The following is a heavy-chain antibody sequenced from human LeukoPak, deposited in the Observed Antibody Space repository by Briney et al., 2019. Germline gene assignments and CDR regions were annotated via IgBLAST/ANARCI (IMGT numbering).Heavy chain of an antibody. V-gene: IGHV7-4-1*02. D-gene: IGHD6-19*01. CDR2: INTNTGNP. Sequence: GASVKVSCKASGYTFTNYAINWVRQAPGQGLEWMGWINTNTGNPTYARGFTGRFVFSLDTSVSTAYLQISSLKTEDTASYYCAKPAGIYNSGWYHFDYRGQGTLVTVSS. CDR3: AKPAGIYNSGWYHFDY. J-gene: IGHJ4*02. CDR1: GYTFTNYA.